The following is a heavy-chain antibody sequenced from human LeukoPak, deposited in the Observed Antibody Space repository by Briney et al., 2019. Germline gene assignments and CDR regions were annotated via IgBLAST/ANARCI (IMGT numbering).Heavy chain of an antibody. D-gene: IGHD6-19*01. CDR3: ARVRFSSGWYIAFDM. CDR2: INPSGGST. J-gene: IGHJ3*02. Sequence: GASVKVSCKASGYTFTSYYVHWVRQAPGQGLEWMGIINPSGGSTTCAQNFQGRITMTRDTSTSTVYMELSSLRSEDTAVYYCARVRFSSGWYIAFDMWGQGTMVTVSS. CDR1: GYTFTSYY. V-gene: IGHV1-46*01.